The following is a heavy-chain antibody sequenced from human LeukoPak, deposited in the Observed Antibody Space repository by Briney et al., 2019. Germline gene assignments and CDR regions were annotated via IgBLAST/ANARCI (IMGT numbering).Heavy chain of an antibody. CDR1: GFTFSSYS. V-gene: IGHV3-48*01. CDR3: AKDQAPEMGASYFDY. J-gene: IGHJ4*02. Sequence: SGGSLRLSCAASGFTFSSYSMNWVRQAPGKGLEWVSYISSSSSTIYYADSVKGRFTISRDNSKNTLYLQMNSLRAEDTAVYYCAKDQAPEMGASYFDYWGQGTLVTVSS. D-gene: IGHD1-26*01. CDR2: ISSSSSTI.